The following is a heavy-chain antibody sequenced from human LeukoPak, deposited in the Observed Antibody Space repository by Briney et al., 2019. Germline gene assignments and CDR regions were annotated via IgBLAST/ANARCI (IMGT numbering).Heavy chain of an antibody. V-gene: IGHV3-20*04. CDR1: GFTFEDYG. CDR3: ASVSLGGGEEDAFDI. CDR2: INWNDGST. Sequence: GGSLRLSCAASGFTFEDYGMSWVRPAPGKGLEWVSGINWNDGSTGYAGSVKGRFAISRDNAKNSLYLQMNSLRAEDTALYYCASVSLGGGEEDAFDIWGEGTMVTVSS. D-gene: IGHD3-16*01. J-gene: IGHJ3*02.